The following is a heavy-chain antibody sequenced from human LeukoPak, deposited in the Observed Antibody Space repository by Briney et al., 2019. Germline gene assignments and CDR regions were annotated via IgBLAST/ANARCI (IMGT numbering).Heavy chain of an antibody. V-gene: IGHV4-31*03. CDR2: IYYSGST. D-gene: IGHD6-6*01. Sequence: SETLSLTCTVSGGSISSGGYYWSWIRQHPGKGLEWIGYIYYSGSTYYNPSLKSRVTMSVDTSKNQSSLKLSSVTAADTAVYYCARLSVSSSTREFDYWGQGTLVTVSS. J-gene: IGHJ4*02. CDR3: ARLSVSSSTREFDY. CDR1: GGSISSGGYY.